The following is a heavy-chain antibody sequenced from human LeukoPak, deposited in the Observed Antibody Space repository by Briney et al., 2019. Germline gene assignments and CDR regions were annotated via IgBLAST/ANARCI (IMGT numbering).Heavy chain of an antibody. Sequence: GASLKISCKGSGYSFTSYWSGWVRQMPGKGLEWMGIIYPGDSDTRYSPSFQGQVTISAEKFISTAYLQWSSLKASDTALYYCASRKKGMATAGFDYWGQGTLVTVSS. CDR2: IYPGDSDT. CDR1: GYSFTSYW. CDR3: ASRKKGMATAGFDY. V-gene: IGHV5-51*01. D-gene: IGHD5-24*01. J-gene: IGHJ4*02.